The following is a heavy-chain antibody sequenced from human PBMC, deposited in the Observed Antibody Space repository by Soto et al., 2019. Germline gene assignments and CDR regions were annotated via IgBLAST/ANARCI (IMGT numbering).Heavy chain of an antibody. J-gene: IGHJ4*02. D-gene: IGHD3-22*01. CDR1: VYSISSGYY. Sequence: SETLSLTCSVSVYSISSGYYWGWIRQPPGKGLEWIGSIYHSGSTYYNPSLKSRVTISVDTSKNQFSLKLSSVTAADAAVYYCASPPIVDSSGYRVGYCGLGNLVTGAS. CDR3: ASPPIVDSSGYRVGY. V-gene: IGHV4-38-2*01. CDR2: IYHSGST.